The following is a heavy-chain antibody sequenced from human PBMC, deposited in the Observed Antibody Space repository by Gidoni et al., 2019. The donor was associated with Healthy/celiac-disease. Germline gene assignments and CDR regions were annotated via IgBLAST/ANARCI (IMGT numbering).Heavy chain of an antibody. CDR1: GFTFSSYG. V-gene: IGHV3-30*03. Sequence: QVQLVESGGGVVQPGRSLRLSCAASGFTFSSYGMPWVRQAPGKGLEWVAVISYDGSNKYYADSVKGRFTISRDNSKNTLYLQMNSLRAEDTAVYYCASTHTRIHSPMDVWGKGTTVTVSS. CDR2: ISYDGSNK. D-gene: IGHD2-15*01. CDR3: ASTHTRIHSPMDV. J-gene: IGHJ6*03.